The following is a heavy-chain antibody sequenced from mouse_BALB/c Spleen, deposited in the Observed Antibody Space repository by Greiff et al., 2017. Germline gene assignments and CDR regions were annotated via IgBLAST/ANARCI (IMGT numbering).Heavy chain of an antibody. J-gene: IGHJ2*01. CDR3: ARSDGTNFDY. V-gene: IGHV5-17*02. CDR2: ISSGSSTI. D-gene: IGHD4-1*01. Sequence: EVNVVESGGGLVQPGGSRKLSCAASGFTFSSFGMHWVRQAPEKGLEWVAYISSGSSTIYYADTVKGRFTISRDNPKNTLFLQMTSLRSEDTAMYYCARSDGTNFDYWGQGTTLTVSA. CDR1: GFTFSSFG.